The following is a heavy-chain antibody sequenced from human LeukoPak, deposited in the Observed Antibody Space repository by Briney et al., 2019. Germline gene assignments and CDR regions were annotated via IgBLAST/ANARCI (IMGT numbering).Heavy chain of an antibody. D-gene: IGHD2-2*01. CDR3: ASFNSDIVVVPAAMTGMDV. V-gene: IGHV1-69*04. CDR2: IIPIFGIA. J-gene: IGHJ6*02. Sequence: ASVKVSCKASGGTFSSYAICWVRQAPGQGLEWMGRIIPIFGIANYAQKFQGRVTITADKSTSTAYMELSSLRSEDTAVYYCASFNSDIVVVPAAMTGMDVWGQGTTVTVSS. CDR1: GGTFSSYA.